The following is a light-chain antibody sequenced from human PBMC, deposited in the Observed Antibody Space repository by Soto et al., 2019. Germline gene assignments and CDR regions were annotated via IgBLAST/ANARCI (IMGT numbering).Light chain of an antibody. CDR3: PQYKDWPYT. CDR2: GAS. CDR1: QSVGRD. V-gene: IGKV3-15*01. Sequence: EIVMTQSPATLSVSPGERATLSCRASQSVGRDLAWYQQKPGQAPRLLVYGASTGATGIPARFSGSGSVTEFTLTISSLQSEDFAVYYCPQYKDWPYTFGQGTKLEIK. J-gene: IGKJ2*01.